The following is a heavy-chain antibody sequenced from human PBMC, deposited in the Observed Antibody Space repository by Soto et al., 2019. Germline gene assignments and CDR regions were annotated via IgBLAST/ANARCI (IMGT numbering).Heavy chain of an antibody. J-gene: IGHJ6*02. D-gene: IGHD3-10*01. CDR1: GFTFGTYA. V-gene: IGHV3-64D*06. CDR3: VKDSGYYYGSGSFVYGMDV. CDR2: ISSSGDRT. Sequence: GGSLRLSCSASGFTFGTYAMHWVRQAPGKGLEYISAISSSGDRTYYAASVKGRFTTSRDNSMNTLFLQLSSLRNDDTAVYYCVKDSGYYYGSGSFVYGMDVWGQGTTVTVSS.